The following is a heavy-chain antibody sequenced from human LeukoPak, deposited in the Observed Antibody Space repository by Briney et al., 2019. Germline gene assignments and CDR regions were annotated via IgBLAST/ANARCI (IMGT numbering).Heavy chain of an antibody. D-gene: IGHD3-10*01. V-gene: IGHV3-49*04. J-gene: IGHJ3*02. Sequence: GGSLRLSCTASGFTFGDYAMSWVRQAPGKGLEWVGFIRSKAYGGTTEYAASVKGRFTISRDDSKSIAYLQMNSLKTEDTAVYYCTRVRDTDYYGSGSPKAFDIWGQGTMVTVFS. CDR2: IRSKAYGGTT. CDR1: GFTFGDYA. CDR3: TRVRDTDYYGSGSPKAFDI.